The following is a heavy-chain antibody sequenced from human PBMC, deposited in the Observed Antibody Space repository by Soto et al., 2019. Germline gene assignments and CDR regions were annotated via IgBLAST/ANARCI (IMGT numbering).Heavy chain of an antibody. J-gene: IGHJ6*02. Sequence: PAWSLRLSCVSSGFTVSNNYMSWICQAQGEGLERVSVIYSGGSTFYADSMKGRFTISRDNYKNTLYLQMSGLRAEDTAVYYCAIDGITMIQGIIQYYNGMDVWGQGTTVTVSS. V-gene: IGHV3-53*01. D-gene: IGHD3-10*01. CDR1: GFTVSNNY. CDR2: IYSGGST. CDR3: AIDGITMIQGIIQYYNGMDV.